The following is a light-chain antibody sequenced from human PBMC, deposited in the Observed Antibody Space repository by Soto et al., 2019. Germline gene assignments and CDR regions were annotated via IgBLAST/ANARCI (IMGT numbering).Light chain of an antibody. CDR3: QEAYGVPFFS. J-gene: IGKJ3*01. V-gene: IGKV1-39*01. CDR2: AAT. CDR1: QSIGSY. Sequence: DIQMTQSPSSLSASVGDRVTITCRASQSIGSYLNWFPQKPGKAPKLLIYAATTLQSAVPSRFSGSGSGTDFALTISSLQSQDFATYYCQEAYGVPFFSFCPGTKVYIK.